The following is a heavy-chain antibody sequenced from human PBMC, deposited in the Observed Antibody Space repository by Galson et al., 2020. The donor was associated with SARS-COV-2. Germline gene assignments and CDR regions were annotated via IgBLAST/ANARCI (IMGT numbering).Heavy chain of an antibody. CDR2: INPNSGDI. CDR1: GYTFTGYY. V-gene: IGHV1-2*02. Sequence: ASVKVSCKASGYTFTGYYIHWVRQGPGQGLEWMGWINPNSGDINYPLKFQGRVTMTRDTSISTVYMELSRLRSDETAVYYCARDQGQWDRRGGVSDYWGQGTLVTVSS. D-gene: IGHD1-26*01. CDR3: ARDQGQWDRRGGVSDY. J-gene: IGHJ4*02.